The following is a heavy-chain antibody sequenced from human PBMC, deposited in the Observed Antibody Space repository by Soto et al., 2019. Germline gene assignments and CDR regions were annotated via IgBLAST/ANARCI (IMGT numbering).Heavy chain of an antibody. CDR1: GFTFSSYA. CDR2: ISGGGGST. V-gene: IGHV3-23*01. J-gene: IGHJ4*02. CDR3: ARVAY. Sequence: GGSLRLSCAASGFTFSSYAMSWVRQAPGKGLEWVAAISGGGGSTCYADSVKGRFIISRDNAQNSLFLQMNTLRPEDSAIYYCARVAYWGPGTQVTVSS.